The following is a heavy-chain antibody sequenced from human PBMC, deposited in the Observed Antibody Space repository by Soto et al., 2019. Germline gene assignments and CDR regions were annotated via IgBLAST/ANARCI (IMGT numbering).Heavy chain of an antibody. Sequence: QVQLVQSGAEVKKPGASVTISCKASGYTFSTYAISWVRQAPGQGLERMGWISGYNDNTHYAQKLQDRVTMTTDISTSTAYMELRRLRSDDTAIYYCARDSGYFYFYGMDLWGQGTTVTVSS. D-gene: IGHD3-10*01. CDR1: GYTFSTYA. CDR2: ISGYNDNT. CDR3: ARDSGYFYFYGMDL. J-gene: IGHJ6*02. V-gene: IGHV1-18*01.